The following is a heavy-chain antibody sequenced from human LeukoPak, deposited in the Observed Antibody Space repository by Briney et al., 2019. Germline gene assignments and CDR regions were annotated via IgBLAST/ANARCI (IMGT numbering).Heavy chain of an antibody. J-gene: IGHJ6*02. V-gene: IGHV3-9*01. D-gene: IGHD3-22*01. CDR3: AKDMSPYYYDSSGYYHSGMDV. CDR1: GFTFDDNA. CDR2: ISWNSGSI. Sequence: GRSLRLSCAASGFTFDDNAMHWVRQAPGKGLEWVSGISWNSGSIGYADSVKGRFTISRDNAKNSLYLQMNSLRAEDTALYYCAKDMSPYYYDSSGYYHSGMDVWGQGATVTVSS.